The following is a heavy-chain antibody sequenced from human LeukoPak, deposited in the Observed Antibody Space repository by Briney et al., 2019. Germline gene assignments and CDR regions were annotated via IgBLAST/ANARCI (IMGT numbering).Heavy chain of an antibody. CDR3: ARGTEYYFDY. J-gene: IGHJ4*02. CDR2: INPNSGGT. V-gene: IGHV1-2*06. CDR1: GYTFTGYY. Sequence: ASVKVSCKASGYTFTGYYMHWVRQAPGQGLEWMGRINPNSGGTNYAQKFQGRVTMTRDTSISTAYVDLTRLRSDDTAVYYCARGTEYYFDYWGQGTLVTVSS. D-gene: IGHD1-1*01.